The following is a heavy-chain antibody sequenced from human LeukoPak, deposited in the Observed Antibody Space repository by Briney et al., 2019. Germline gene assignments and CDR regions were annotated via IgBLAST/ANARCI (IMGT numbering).Heavy chain of an antibody. V-gene: IGHV3-21*01. D-gene: IGHD2-2*01. CDR2: ISSSSSYI. J-gene: IGHJ4*02. CDR3: ARFMKYQLLLDTTLGY. Sequence: PGGSLRLSCAASGFTFSSYSMNWVRQAPGKGLEWVSSISSSSSYIYYADSVKGRFTISRDNAKNSLYLQMNSLRAEDTAVYYCARFMKYQLLLDTTLGYWGQGTLVTVSS. CDR1: GFTFSSYS.